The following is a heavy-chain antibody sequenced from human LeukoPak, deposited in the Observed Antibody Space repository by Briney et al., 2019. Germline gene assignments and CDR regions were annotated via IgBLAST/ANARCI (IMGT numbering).Heavy chain of an antibody. CDR1: GFTFSSYY. CDR3: ANYRQSITAAGNSREFADY. J-gene: IGHJ4*02. V-gene: IGHV3-23*01. D-gene: IGHD6-13*01. Sequence: GGSLRLSCAASGFTFSSYYMIWVRQAPGKGLEWVSVISVSGDWTYYADSVKGRFTVSRDNSKNTLYLQMNSLRAEDTAVYYCANYRQSITAAGNSREFADYWGQGTLVTVSS. CDR2: ISVSGDWT.